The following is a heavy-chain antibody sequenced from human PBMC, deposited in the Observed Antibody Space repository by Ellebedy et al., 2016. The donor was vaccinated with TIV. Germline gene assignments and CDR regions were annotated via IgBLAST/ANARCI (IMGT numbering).Heavy chain of an antibody. Sequence: AASVKVSCNASGYTFTYYYIHWVRQAPGQGLEWMGISNPSGGSKTYAQKFQGRVTMTRETSTSKVYMELSTLRTEDTAVYYCARGPYGSPSWIDPWGQGTLVTVSS. CDR2: SNPSGGSK. CDR1: GYTFTYYY. CDR3: ARGPYGSPSWIDP. D-gene: IGHD3-10*01. J-gene: IGHJ5*02. V-gene: IGHV1-46*01.